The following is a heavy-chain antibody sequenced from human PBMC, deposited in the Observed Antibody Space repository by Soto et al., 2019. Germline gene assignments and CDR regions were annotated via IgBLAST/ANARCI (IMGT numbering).Heavy chain of an antibody. V-gene: IGHV4-34*01. J-gene: IGHJ5*02. CDR2: INHSGST. CDR3: ARGQHCSGGSCGGYNWFDP. Sequence: QVQLQQWGAGLLKPSETLSLTCAVYGGSFSGYYWSWIRQPPGKGLEWIGEINHSGSTNYNPSLKSRVTISVDTSKNQFSLKLSSVTAAYTAVYYCARGQHCSGGSCGGYNWFDPWGQGTLVTVSS. D-gene: IGHD2-15*01. CDR1: GGSFSGYY.